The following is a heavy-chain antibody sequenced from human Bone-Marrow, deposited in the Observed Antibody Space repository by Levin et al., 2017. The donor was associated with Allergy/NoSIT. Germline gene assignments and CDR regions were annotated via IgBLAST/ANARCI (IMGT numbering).Heavy chain of an antibody. D-gene: IGHD5-12*01. V-gene: IGHV3-23*01. J-gene: IGHJ4*02. CDR3: AKEAGGYALDYFDY. Sequence: GESLKISCAASRFTFSSYAMSWVRQAPGKGLEWVSAISGSGGSTYYADSVKGRFTISRDSSKNTLYLQMNSLRAEDTAVYYCAKEAGGYALDYFDYWGQGTLVTVSS. CDR1: RFTFSSYA. CDR2: ISGSGGST.